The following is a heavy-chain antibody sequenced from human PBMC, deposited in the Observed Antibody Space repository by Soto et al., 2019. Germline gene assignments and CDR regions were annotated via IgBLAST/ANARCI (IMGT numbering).Heavy chain of an antibody. J-gene: IGHJ4*02. D-gene: IGHD2-21*01. CDR3: AKQLPGPLDGEAFDY. CDR1: GFTFSSYS. V-gene: IGHV3-21*04. CDR2: ISSSSSYI. Sequence: PGGSLRLSCAASGFTFSSYSMNWVRQAPGKGLEWVSSISSSSSYIYYADSVKGRFTTSRDNAKNSLYLQMNSLRAEDTAVYYCAKQLPGPLDGEAFDYWGQGTLVTVSS.